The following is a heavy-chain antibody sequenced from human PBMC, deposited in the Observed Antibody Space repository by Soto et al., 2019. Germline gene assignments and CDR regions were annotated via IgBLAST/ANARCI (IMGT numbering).Heavy chain of an antibody. D-gene: IGHD2-15*01. CDR2: INAGNGNT. CDR1: GYTFTSYA. CDR3: ARGCSGGSCYKTNNWFDP. Sequence: GASVKVSCKASGYTFTSYAMHWVRQAPGQRLEWMGWINAGNGNTKYSQKFQGRVTITRDTSASTAYMELSSLRSEDTAVYYCARGCSGGSCYKTNNWFDPWGQGTLVTVSS. V-gene: IGHV1-3*01. J-gene: IGHJ5*02.